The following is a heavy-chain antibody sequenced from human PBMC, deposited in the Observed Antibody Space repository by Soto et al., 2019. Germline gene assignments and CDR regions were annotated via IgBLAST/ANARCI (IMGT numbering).Heavy chain of an antibody. D-gene: IGHD5-12*01. CDR1: GGTFSSYA. CDR3: ARDRGDGYNFFDY. J-gene: IGHJ4*02. CDR2: IIPIFGTA. Sequence: SVKVSCKASGGTFSSYAISWVRQAPGQGLEWMGGIIPIFGTANYAQKFQGRVTITADESTSTAYMELSSLRSEDTAVYYCARDRGDGYNFFDYWGQGTLVTVSS. V-gene: IGHV1-69*13.